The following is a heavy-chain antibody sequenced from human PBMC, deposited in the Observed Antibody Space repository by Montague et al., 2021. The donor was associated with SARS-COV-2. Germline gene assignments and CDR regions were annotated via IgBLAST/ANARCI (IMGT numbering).Heavy chain of an antibody. D-gene: IGHD4/OR15-4a*01. CDR3: ARGGYGGWTGYYFDY. CDR2: IHHSGST. J-gene: IGHJ4*02. CDR1: GGSISSSNW. Sequence: SETLSLICAVSGGSISSSNWCIGEIHHSGSTNYNPSLKSRVIMSVDRSKNHFSLRLSSVTAADTAMYYCARGGYGGWTGYYFDYWGQGTLVTVSS. V-gene: IGHV4-4*02.